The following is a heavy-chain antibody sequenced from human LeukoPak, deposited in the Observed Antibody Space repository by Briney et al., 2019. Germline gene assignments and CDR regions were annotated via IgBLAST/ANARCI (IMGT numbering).Heavy chain of an antibody. D-gene: IGHD6-19*01. CDR2: IYWNDDK. CDR3: AHRHSSGWSLDFDY. J-gene: IGHJ4*02. CDR1: GFSLGTSGVG. Sequence: ESGPTLVKPTQTLTLTCTFSGFSLGTSGVGVGWIRQPPGKALEWLALIYWNDDKRYSPSLKSRLTITKDTSKNQVVLTMTNMDPVDTATYYCAHRHSSGWSLDFDYWGQGTLVTVSS. V-gene: IGHV2-5*01.